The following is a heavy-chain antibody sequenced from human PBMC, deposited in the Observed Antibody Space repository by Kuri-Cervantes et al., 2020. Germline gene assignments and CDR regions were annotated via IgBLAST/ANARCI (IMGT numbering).Heavy chain of an antibody. J-gene: IGHJ4*02. CDR2: ISGSSITI. CDR1: GFTFSSYS. CDR3: ARGRALDY. V-gene: IGHV3-48*04. Sequence: GGSLRLSCAASGFTFSSYSMNWVRQAPGKGLEWVSYISGSSITIYYADSVKGRFTISRDNAKNTLYLQMNSLRAEDTAVYYCARGRALDYWGQGTLVTVSS.